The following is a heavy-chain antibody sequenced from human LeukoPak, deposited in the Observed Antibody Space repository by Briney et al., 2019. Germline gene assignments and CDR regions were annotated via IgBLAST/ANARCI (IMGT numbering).Heavy chain of an antibody. CDR2: INHSGST. J-gene: IGHJ6*03. Sequence: SETLSLTCAVYGGSFSGYYWSWIRQPPGKGLEWIGEINHSGSTNYNPSLKSRVTISVDTSKNQFSLKLSSVTAADTAVYYCARKGPYPVYYYYYYMDVWGKGTTVTVSS. CDR3: ARKGPYPVYYYYYYMDV. CDR1: GGSFSGYY. D-gene: IGHD2/OR15-2a*01. V-gene: IGHV4-34*01.